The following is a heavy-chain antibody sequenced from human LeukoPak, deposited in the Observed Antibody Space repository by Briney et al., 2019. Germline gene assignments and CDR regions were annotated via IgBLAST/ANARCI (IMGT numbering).Heavy chain of an antibody. V-gene: IGHV3-66*01. J-gene: IGHJ4*02. CDR1: GLTISSNY. CDR3: ARGYNWNDHYFDY. CDR2: IYSGGST. Sequence: GGSLRLSCAASGLTISSNYMSWVRQAPGRGLEWVSVIYSGGSTYYADSVKGRFTISRDNSKNTLYLQMNSLRAEDTAVYYCARGYNWNDHYFDYWGQGTLVTASS. D-gene: IGHD1-20*01.